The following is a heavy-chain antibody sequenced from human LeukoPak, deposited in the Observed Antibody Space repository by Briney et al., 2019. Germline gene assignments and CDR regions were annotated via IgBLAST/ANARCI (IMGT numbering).Heavy chain of an antibody. CDR3: ARDRSGPDY. CDR2: ISGYGGST. Sequence: GGSLRLSCAASGFTFSGYAMSWVRRAPGKGLEWGSDISGYGGSTYYADSVKGRFTISRDNSKNTLYLQVNSLRAEDTAVYYCARDRSGPDYWGQGTLVTVSS. V-gene: IGHV3-23*01. CDR1: GFTFSGYA. J-gene: IGHJ4*02.